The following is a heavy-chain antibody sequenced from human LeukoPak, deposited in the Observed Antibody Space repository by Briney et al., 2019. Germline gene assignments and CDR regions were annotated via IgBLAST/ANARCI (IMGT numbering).Heavy chain of an antibody. CDR3: AKGKAYYYDASGQYFDY. J-gene: IGHJ4*02. CDR1: GFTFSNYA. V-gene: IGHV3-23*01. Sequence: GASLRLSCAASGFTFSNYAMSWVRQAPGKGLEWVSAISGSGGSTYYADSVKGRFTISRDNSKNTLYLQMNSLRAEDTAVYYCAKGKAYYYDASGQYFDYWGQETLVTVSS. CDR2: ISGSGGST. D-gene: IGHD3-22*01.